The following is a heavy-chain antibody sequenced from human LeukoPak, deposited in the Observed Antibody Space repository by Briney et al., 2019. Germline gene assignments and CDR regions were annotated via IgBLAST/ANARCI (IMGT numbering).Heavy chain of an antibody. D-gene: IGHD2-2*01. CDR1: GYTFTSYY. V-gene: IGHV1-46*01. J-gene: IGHJ4*02. CDR3: ARDLEYCSSTSCFGPIDY. Sequence: ASVKVSCKASGYTFTSYYMHWVRQAPGQGLEWMGIINPSGGSTSYAQKFQGRVTMTRDTSTSTVYMELSSLRSEDTAVYYCARDLEYCSSTSCFGPIDYWGQGTLVTVSS. CDR2: INPSGGST.